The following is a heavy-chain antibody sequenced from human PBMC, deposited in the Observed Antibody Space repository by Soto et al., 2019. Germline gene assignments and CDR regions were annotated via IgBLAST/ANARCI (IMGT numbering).Heavy chain of an antibody. CDR2: IYHSGST. J-gene: IGHJ4*02. Sequence: PSETLSLTCAVSGGSISSCGYSWSWIRQPPGKGLEWIGYIYHSGSTYYNPSLKSRVTISVDRSKNQFSLKLSSVTAADTAVYYCARENNVLPGGYFDYWGQGTLVTVSS. CDR1: GGSISSCGYS. V-gene: IGHV4-30-2*01. D-gene: IGHD3-10*01. CDR3: ARENNVLPGGYFDY.